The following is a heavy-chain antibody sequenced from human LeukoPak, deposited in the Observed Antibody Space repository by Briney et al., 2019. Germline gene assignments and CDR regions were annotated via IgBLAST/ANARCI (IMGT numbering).Heavy chain of an antibody. CDR1: GYTFNNYY. J-gene: IGHJ4*02. D-gene: IGHD6-13*01. V-gene: IGHV1-2*02. Sequence: ASVKVSCKASGYTFNNYYMHWVRQAPGQGLEWMGWINPKSGATNYAQKFQGRVTMTRDTSISTAYMELRSLRSDDTAVYYCARDKDSSFDYWGQGTLVTVSS. CDR3: ARDKDSSFDY. CDR2: INPKSGAT.